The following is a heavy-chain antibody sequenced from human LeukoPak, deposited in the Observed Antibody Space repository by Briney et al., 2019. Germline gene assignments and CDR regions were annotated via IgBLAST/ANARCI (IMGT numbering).Heavy chain of an antibody. Sequence: PSETLSLTCAVYGGSFSGYYWSWIRQPPGKGLEWIGEINHSGSTNYNPSLKSRVTISVDTSKNQFSLKLSSVTAADTAVYYCAREYSSSSYISGAFDIWGQGTMVTVSS. CDR3: AREYSSSSYISGAFDI. CDR2: INHSGST. CDR1: GGSFSGYY. V-gene: IGHV4-34*01. J-gene: IGHJ3*02. D-gene: IGHD6-6*01.